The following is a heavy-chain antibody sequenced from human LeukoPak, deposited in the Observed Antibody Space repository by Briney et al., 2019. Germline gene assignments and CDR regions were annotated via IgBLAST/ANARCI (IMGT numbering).Heavy chain of an antibody. J-gene: IGHJ4*02. CDR1: GFTFSDYY. V-gene: IGHV3-11*06. CDR2: ISSSSSYT. CDR3: ARTPSIAGTHHLEGPLPPKYFDY. D-gene: IGHD6-6*01. Sequence: GGSLRLSCAASGFTFSDYYMSWIRQAPGKGLEWVSYISSSSSYTNYADSVKGRFTISRDNAKNSLYLQMNSLRAEDTAVYYCARTPSIAGTHHLEGPLPPKYFDYWGQGTLVTVSS.